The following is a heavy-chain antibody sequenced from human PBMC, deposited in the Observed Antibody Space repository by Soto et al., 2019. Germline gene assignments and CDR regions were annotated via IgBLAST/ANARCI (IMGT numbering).Heavy chain of an antibody. Sequence: PSETLSLTCAVSGGSISSNIWWNWFRQPPGKGLEWIGEIYHTGNTNYNPSLKSRVTLSVDKSKSQFSLKLSSVTAADTAVYYCARAIGYCGSTSCHSYYYGMDVWGQGTTVTVSS. J-gene: IGHJ6*02. CDR2: IYHTGNT. D-gene: IGHD2-2*01. CDR3: ARAIGYCGSTSCHSYYYGMDV. V-gene: IGHV4-4*02. CDR1: GGSISSNIW.